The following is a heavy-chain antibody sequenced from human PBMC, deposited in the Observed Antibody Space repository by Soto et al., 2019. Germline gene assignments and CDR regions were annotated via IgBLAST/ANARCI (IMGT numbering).Heavy chain of an antibody. CDR2: ISGSGSST. Sequence: GGSLRLSCAASGFAFSIYAMSWVRQAPGKGLEWVASISGSGSSTYSADSVKGRFTISRDNSKIMVYLQMNSLRAEDTATYYCAKCDGDYRYYYYGMDVWGQGTTVTVSS. J-gene: IGHJ6*02. D-gene: IGHD4-17*01. CDR1: GFAFSIYA. V-gene: IGHV3-23*01. CDR3: AKCDGDYRYYYYGMDV.